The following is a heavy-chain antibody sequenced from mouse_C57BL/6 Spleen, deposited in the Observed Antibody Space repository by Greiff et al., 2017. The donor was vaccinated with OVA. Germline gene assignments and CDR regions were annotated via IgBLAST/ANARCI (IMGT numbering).Heavy chain of an antibody. Sequence: EVKLVESGGGLVKPGGSLKLSCAASGFTFSDYGMHWVRQAPEKGLEWVAYIRSGSSTIYYADTVKGRFTISRDNAKNTLFLQITSLRSEDTAMYYGARGGLATYYAMDYWGQGTSVTVSS. CDR3: ARGGLATYYAMDY. D-gene: IGHD2-4*01. V-gene: IGHV5-17*01. CDR2: IRSGSSTI. J-gene: IGHJ4*01. CDR1: GFTFSDYG.